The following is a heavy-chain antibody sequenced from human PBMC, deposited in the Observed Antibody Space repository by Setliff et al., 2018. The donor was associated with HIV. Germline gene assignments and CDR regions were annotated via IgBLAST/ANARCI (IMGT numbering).Heavy chain of an antibody. J-gene: IGHJ4*02. D-gene: IGHD6-19*01. CDR2: IYTNGST. CDR1: GGSISSYF. Sequence: PSETLSLPCTVSGGSISSYFWSWIRQPPGKGLEGIGYIYTNGSTNYNPSLKGRVTISVDTSKNQFSLKLNSVTAADTAVYYCASGREAVAGALHFDYWGQGPLVTVSS. V-gene: IGHV4-4*08. CDR3: ASGREAVAGALHFDY.